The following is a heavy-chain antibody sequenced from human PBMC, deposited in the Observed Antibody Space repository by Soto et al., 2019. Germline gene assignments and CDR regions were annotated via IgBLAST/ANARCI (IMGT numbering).Heavy chain of an antibody. Sequence: GGSLRLSCAASGFTFSSYAMSWVRQAPGKGLEWVSAISGSGGSTYYADSVKGRFTISRDNSKNTLYLQMNSLRAEDTAVYYCATPGGYSYGRRGDFDYWGQGTLVTVSS. CDR3: ATPGGYSYGRRGDFDY. CDR2: ISGSGGST. CDR1: GFTFSSYA. J-gene: IGHJ4*02. V-gene: IGHV3-23*01. D-gene: IGHD5-18*01.